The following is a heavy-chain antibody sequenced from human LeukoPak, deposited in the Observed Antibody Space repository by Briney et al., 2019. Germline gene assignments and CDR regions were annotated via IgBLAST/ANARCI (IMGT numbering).Heavy chain of an antibody. D-gene: IGHD2-15*01. CDR1: GFTFSSYA. V-gene: IGHV3-23*01. Sequence: PGGSLRLSCAASGFTFSSYAMSWVRQAPGKGLEWVSAISGSGGSTYYADSVKGRFTISRDNSRNTMYLQMNSLRAEDTAVYYCARDLGYCAGGSCYGFAYWGQGTLVTVSS. J-gene: IGHJ4*02. CDR3: ARDLGYCAGGSCYGFAY. CDR2: ISGSGGST.